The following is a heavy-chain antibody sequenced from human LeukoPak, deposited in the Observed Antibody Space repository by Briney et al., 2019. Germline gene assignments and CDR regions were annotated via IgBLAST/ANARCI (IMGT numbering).Heavy chain of an antibody. J-gene: IGHJ4*02. CDR3: ARDRWELRYFDY. D-gene: IGHD1-26*01. V-gene: IGHV3-21*01. CDR1: GFNFIDYT. CDR2: ITSTGRYI. Sequence: GGSLRLSCAASGFNFIDYTMNWVRQAPGKGLEWVSSITSTGRYIFYADSLKGRFTISRDNAKKSLYLQMNSLRAEDTAVYYCARDRWELRYFDYWGQGTLVTVSS.